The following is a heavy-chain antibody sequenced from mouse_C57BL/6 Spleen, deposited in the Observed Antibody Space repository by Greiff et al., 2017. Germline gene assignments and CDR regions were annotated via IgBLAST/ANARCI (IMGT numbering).Heavy chain of an antibody. J-gene: IGHJ3*01. Sequence: VQVVESGAELVRPGASVTLSCKASGYTITDYEMHWVKQTPVHGLEWIGAIDPETGGTAYTQKFQGKAILTADKSSSTAYMELRRLTSQGSAVYYCARSPGTWGCAYWGQGTLVTVSA. CDR1: GYTITDYE. CDR3: ARSPGTWGCAY. D-gene: IGHD4-1*01. CDR2: IDPETGGT. V-gene: IGHV1-15*01.